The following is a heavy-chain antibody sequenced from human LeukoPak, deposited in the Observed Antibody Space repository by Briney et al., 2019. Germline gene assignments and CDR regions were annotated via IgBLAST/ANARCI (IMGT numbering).Heavy chain of an antibody. CDR1: GGSISSGGYY. J-gene: IGHJ4*02. Sequence: SQTLSLTCTVSGGSISSGGYYWSWIRQHPGKGLEWIGYIYYSGSTYYNPSLKSRVTISVDTSKNQFSLKLSSVTAADTAVYYCARHPSGVSPFDYWGQGTLVTVSS. CDR3: ARHPSGVSPFDY. V-gene: IGHV4-31*03. CDR2: IYYSGST. D-gene: IGHD3-10*01.